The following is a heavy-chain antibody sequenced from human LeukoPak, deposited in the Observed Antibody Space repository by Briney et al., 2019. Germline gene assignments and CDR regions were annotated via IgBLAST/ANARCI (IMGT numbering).Heavy chain of an antibody. CDR1: GGSFSGYY. V-gene: IGHV4-34*01. CDR2: INHSGST. D-gene: IGHD6-13*01. Sequence: SETLSLTCAVYGGSFSGYYWSWIRQPPGKGLEWIGEINHSGSTNYNPSLRSRVTISVDTSKNQFSLKLSSVTAADTAVYYCARRLIAAAGRGWFDPWAREPWSPSPQ. J-gene: IGHJ5*02. CDR3: ARRLIAAAGRGWFDP.